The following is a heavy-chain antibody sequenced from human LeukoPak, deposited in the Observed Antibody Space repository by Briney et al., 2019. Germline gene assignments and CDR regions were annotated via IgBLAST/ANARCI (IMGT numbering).Heavy chain of an antibody. V-gene: IGHV3-21*01. Sequence: GGSLRLSCAASGFTFSSYSMNWVRQAPGKGLEYVSSISSSSSHIYYADSVKGRFTISRDNTKSSLYLQMDSLRAEDMAVYYCARGYCGGDCYGDWGQGTLVTVSS. CDR2: ISSSSSHI. CDR3: ARGYCGGDCYGD. CDR1: GFTFSSYS. J-gene: IGHJ1*01. D-gene: IGHD2-21*02.